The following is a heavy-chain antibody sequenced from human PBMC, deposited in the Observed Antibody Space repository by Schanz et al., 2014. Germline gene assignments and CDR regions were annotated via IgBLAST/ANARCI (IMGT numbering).Heavy chain of an antibody. J-gene: IGHJ4*02. D-gene: IGHD6-19*01. CDR1: GGTFSRLT. V-gene: IGHV1-18*01. CDR3: ARGGYSSGWYDRDIAHFDY. Sequence: QVQLVQSGADVKKPGSSVRVSCKASGGTFSRLTFSWVRQAPGQGLEWMGWISPYNGNTNYAQKLQGRVTMTADTSTSTAYMELSSLRSEDTAVYYCARGGYSSGWYDRDIAHFDYWGQGTLVTVSS. CDR2: ISPYNGNT.